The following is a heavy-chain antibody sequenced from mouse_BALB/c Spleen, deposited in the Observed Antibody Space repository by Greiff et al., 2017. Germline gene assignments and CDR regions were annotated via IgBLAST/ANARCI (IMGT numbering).Heavy chain of an antibody. CDR3: ARGRYYYGSSYGFAY. J-gene: IGHJ3*01. Sequence: EVHLVESGPGLVKPSQSLSLTCSVTGYSITSGYYWNWIRQFPGNKLEWMGYISYDGSNNYNPSLKNRISITRDTSKNQFFLKLNSVTTEDTATYYCARGRYYYGSSYGFAYWGQGTLVTVSA. D-gene: IGHD1-1*01. CDR1: GYSITSGYY. CDR2: ISYDGSN. V-gene: IGHV3-6*02.